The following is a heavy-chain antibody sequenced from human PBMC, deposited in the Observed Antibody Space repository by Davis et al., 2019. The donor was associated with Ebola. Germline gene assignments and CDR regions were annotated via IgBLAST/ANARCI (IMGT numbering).Heavy chain of an antibody. V-gene: IGHV3-73*01. D-gene: IGHD6-19*01. J-gene: IGHJ4*02. Sequence: GGSLRLSCAASGFTFSDSAMHWVRQASGRGLEWVGRIRSKANTYATAYAASVKGRFTISRDDSKNTAYLQMNSLKTEDTAVYYCTTQWLVLFARDYWGQGTLVTVSS. CDR2: IRSKANTYAT. CDR3: TTQWLVLFARDY. CDR1: GFTFSDSA.